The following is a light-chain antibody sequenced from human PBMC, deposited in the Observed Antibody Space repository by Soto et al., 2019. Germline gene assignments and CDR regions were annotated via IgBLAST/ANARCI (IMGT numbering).Light chain of an antibody. Sequence: AIQLTQSPSSLSASVGARVTITCRASQGISSALAWYQQKPGKAPKLLIYDASSLDSGVPSRFSGSGSGTDFTLTNSSPQPEDFATYYCQQFNTYPHTFGQGTRLEIK. V-gene: IGKV1-13*02. J-gene: IGKJ5*01. CDR3: QQFNTYPHT. CDR2: DAS. CDR1: QGISSA.